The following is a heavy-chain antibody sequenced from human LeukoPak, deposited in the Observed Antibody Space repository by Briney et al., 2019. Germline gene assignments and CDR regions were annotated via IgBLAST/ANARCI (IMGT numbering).Heavy chain of an antibody. CDR2: TYYRSKWYN. Sequence: SQTLSLTCAISGDSVSSNSAAWNWIRQSPSRGLEWLGRTYYRSKWYNDYAVSVKSRITINPDTSKNQFSLKLSSVTAADTAVYYCASHIYYDSSGYSRPPAEYFQHWGQGTLVTVSS. CDR3: ASHIYYDSSGYSRPPAEYFQH. D-gene: IGHD3-22*01. J-gene: IGHJ1*01. CDR1: GDSVSSNSAA. V-gene: IGHV6-1*01.